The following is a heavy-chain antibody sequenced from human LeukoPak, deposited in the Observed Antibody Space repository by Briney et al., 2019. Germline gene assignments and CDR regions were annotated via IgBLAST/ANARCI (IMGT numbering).Heavy chain of an antibody. CDR1: GGTFSSYA. D-gene: IGHD5-18*01. J-gene: IGHJ6*03. CDR3: ARGLQLWVGHYYYYYMDV. V-gene: IGHV1-69*06. Sequence: SVKVPCKASGGTFSSYAISWVRQAPGQGLEWMGGIIPIFGTATYAQKFQGRVTIIADKSTSTAYMELSSLRSEDTAVYYCARGLQLWVGHYYYYYMDVWGKGTTVTVSS. CDR2: IIPIFGTA.